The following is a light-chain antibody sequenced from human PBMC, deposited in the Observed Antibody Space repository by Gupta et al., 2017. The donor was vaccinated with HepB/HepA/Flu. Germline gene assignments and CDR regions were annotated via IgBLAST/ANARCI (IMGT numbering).Light chain of an antibody. CDR3: SAWDSNLSAWV. J-gene: IGLJ3*02. Sequence: QAGLTQPPSVSKGLRQTATLTCTGNSNDVGNQGAACLQQIQGHPPKLLSDRNNNRPSGISERFSASRSGNTASLTISGLQPEDEADYYCSAWDSNLSAWVFGGWTKLTVL. CDR2: RNN. CDR1: SNDVGNQG. V-gene: IGLV10-54*04.